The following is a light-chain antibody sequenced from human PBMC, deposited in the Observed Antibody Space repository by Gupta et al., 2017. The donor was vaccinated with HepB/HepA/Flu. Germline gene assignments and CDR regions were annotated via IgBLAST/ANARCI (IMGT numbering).Light chain of an antibody. CDR3: SSYTSSETWV. Sequence: QSALPQPDSVSGSPGQSITLSSTGIRSDVVIYVSCYQQYTGKSPKLIIYSVTNRPSGVATRFPGSKSGNTASLTISGLQAEDEADYYCSSYTSSETWVFGGGTKLTVL. J-gene: IGLJ3*02. CDR1: RSDVVIY. V-gene: IGLV2-14*03. CDR2: SVT.